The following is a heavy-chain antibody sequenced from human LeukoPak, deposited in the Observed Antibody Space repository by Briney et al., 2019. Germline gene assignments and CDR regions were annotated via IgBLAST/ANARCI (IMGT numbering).Heavy chain of an antibody. J-gene: IGHJ4*02. CDR3: VSDQFFSFAY. CDR2: ISGTSSLI. D-gene: IGHD3-3*01. CDR1: GFTFSTYS. Sequence: GGSLRLSCEASGFTFSTYSMNWVRQAPGKGLEWVSYISGTSSLIYYADSVKGRFTISRDNAKNSLYLQMNSLRDEDTAVYYCVSDQFFSFAYWGQGTLVTVSS. V-gene: IGHV3-48*02.